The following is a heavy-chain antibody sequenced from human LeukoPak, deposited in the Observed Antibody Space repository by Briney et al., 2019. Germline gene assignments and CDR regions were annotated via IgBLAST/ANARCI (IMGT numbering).Heavy chain of an antibody. J-gene: IGHJ5*02. V-gene: IGHV4-34*01. CDR1: GGSFSGYY. CDR3: ARGPIWHRKFDP. CDR2: INHSGST. D-gene: IGHD2-21*01. Sequence: SETLSLTCAVYGGSFSGYYWSWIRQPPGKGLEWIGEINHSGSTNYNPSLKSRVTISVDTSKNQFSLELSSVTAADTAVYYCARGPIWHRKFDPWGQGTLVTVSS.